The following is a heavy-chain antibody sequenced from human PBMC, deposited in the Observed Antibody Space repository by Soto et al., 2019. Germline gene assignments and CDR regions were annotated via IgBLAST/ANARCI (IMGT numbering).Heavy chain of an antibody. CDR3: ARTPYDFWSPGQFYFDH. J-gene: IGHJ4*02. D-gene: IGHD3-3*01. Sequence: PGGSLRLSCGVSGFTFSIHAMSWVRHAPGKGLECVSGISGSGGTTFYADSVKGRFTISRDNSKKTLYLQMNGLRAEDTAVYYCARTPYDFWSPGQFYFDHWGQGTLVTVSS. CDR1: GFTFSIHA. CDR2: ISGSGGTT. V-gene: IGHV3-23*01.